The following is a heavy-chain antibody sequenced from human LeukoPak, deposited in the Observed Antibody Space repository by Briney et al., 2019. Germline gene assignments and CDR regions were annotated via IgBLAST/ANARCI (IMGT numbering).Heavy chain of an antibody. D-gene: IGHD2-2*01. CDR2: ISSSSSYI. Sequence: GGSLRLSCAASGFTFSSYSMNWVRQAPGKGLEWVSSISSSSSYIYYADSVKGRFTISRDNAKNSPYLQMNSLRAEDTAVYYCARVGVVPADTDWGQGTLVTVSS. J-gene: IGHJ4*02. CDR3: ARVGVVPADTD. CDR1: GFTFSSYS. V-gene: IGHV3-21*01.